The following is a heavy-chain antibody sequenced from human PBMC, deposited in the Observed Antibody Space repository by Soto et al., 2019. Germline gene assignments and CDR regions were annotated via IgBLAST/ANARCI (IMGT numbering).Heavy chain of an antibody. CDR2: TSYDGSNN. V-gene: IGHV3-33*05. Sequence: QVQLVESGGGVVQPGTSLRLSCVGSGFTFRSYVIHWVRQAPGKGLEWVALTSYDGSNNFYGDSVKGRFTISRHNSRSTVELQMDSLRFEDTALYYCARWGTTGGLEVWGQGTLVSVSS. CDR1: GFTFRSYV. D-gene: IGHD3-16*01. J-gene: IGHJ4*02. CDR3: ARWGTTGGLEV.